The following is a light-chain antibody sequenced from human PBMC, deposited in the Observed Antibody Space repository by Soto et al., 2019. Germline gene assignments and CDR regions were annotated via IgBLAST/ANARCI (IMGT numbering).Light chain of an antibody. J-gene: IGLJ2*01. CDR2: NDN. CDR1: SSNIGSNT. CDR3: AAWDDSLNGREV. Sequence: QSVLTQPPSTSGSPGQRVTISCSGSSSNIGSNTVNWYRQLPGTAPKLLIFNDNRRPSGVPDRFSGSKSGTSASLATSGLQSEDEADYYCAAWDDSLNGREVFGGGTKLTVL. V-gene: IGLV1-44*01.